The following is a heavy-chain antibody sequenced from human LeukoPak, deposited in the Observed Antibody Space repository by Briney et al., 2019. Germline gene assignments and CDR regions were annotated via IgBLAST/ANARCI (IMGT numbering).Heavy chain of an antibody. V-gene: IGHV3-74*01. D-gene: IGHD5-18*01. CDR1: GFTFNTYW. Sequence: GGSLRLSCAASGFTFNTYWMHWVRQAPGEGPVWVAHILNDGGSTSYADSVKGRFIISRDNAKNTLSLQMNSLKAEDTAVYYCVRHNYGYDYWGQGTPVTVSS. CDR2: ILNDGGST. J-gene: IGHJ4*02. CDR3: VRHNYGYDY.